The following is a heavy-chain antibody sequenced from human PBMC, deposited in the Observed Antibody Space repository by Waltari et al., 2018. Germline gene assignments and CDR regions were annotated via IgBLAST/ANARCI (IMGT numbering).Heavy chain of an antibody. V-gene: IGHV3-74*01. CDR2: INSEGRLI. Sequence: EVQLVESGGGLVRPGGSLRLSCAASGFTFNTYLMHWVRQAPGKGLVWVARINSEGRLISYAASVKGRFTISRDNAKNTLYLQMNSLRAEDTAVYYCARGGGSLDYWGQGTQVTVSS. CDR3: ARGGGSLDY. CDR1: GFTFNTYL. D-gene: IGHD3-10*01. J-gene: IGHJ4*02.